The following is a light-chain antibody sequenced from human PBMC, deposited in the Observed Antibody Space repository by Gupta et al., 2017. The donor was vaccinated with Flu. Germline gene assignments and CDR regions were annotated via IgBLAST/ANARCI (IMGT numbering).Light chain of an antibody. CDR3: QVWHIGNDHLRV. CDR1: NIGTKS. V-gene: IGLV3-21*02. J-gene: IGLJ3*02. Sequence: SYVLAQPPSVSVAPGQTARLTCGGDNIGTKSVHWYQQKPGQAPALVVYADSDRPSGIPERFSGSNSGNTATLTVSKVEAGDEAVYFCQVWHIGNDHLRVFGGGTRLTVL. CDR2: ADS.